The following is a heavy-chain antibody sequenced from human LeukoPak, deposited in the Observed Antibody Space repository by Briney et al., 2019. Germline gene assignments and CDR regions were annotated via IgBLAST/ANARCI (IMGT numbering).Heavy chain of an antibody. J-gene: IGHJ4*02. V-gene: IGHV3-13*01. Sequence: GGSLRLSCAASGFTFSSYDIHWVRQAIGKGLEWVSGIDTGGDTYYLGSVKGRFTTSRENAKNSLYLEMNSLRAGDTAVYYCARGPRAYKYYSSWYFDYWGQGTLVTVSS. CDR2: IDTGGDT. CDR3: ARGPRAYKYYSSWYFDY. D-gene: IGHD6-13*01. CDR1: GFTFSSYD.